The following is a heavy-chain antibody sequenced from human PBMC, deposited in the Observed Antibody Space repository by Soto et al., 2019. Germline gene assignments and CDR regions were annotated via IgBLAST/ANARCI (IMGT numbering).Heavy chain of an antibody. J-gene: IGHJ4*02. CDR3: ARDLDYYDSSGPLPGY. CDR2: ISYDGSNK. V-gene: IGHV3-30-3*01. CDR1: GFTFSSYA. D-gene: IGHD3-22*01. Sequence: GGSLRLSCAASGFTFSSYAMHWVRQAPGKGLEWVAVISYDGSNKYYADSVKGRFTISRDNSKNTLYLQMNSLRAEDTAVYYCARDLDYYDSSGPLPGYWGQGTLVTVSS.